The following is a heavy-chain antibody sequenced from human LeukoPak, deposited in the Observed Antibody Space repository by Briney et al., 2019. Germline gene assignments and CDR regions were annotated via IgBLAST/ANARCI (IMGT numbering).Heavy chain of an antibody. J-gene: IGHJ4*02. Sequence: PGGSLRLSCAASGFTFSSYAMSWVRQAPGKGLEWVSSISSSSSYIYYADSVKGRFTISRDNAKNSLYLQMNSLRAEDTAVYYCARDRDYYDSSGYYVDVLGSGYWGQGTLVTVSS. V-gene: IGHV3-21*01. CDR1: GFTFSSYA. CDR2: ISSSSSYI. CDR3: ARDRDYYDSSGYYVDVLGSGY. D-gene: IGHD3-22*01.